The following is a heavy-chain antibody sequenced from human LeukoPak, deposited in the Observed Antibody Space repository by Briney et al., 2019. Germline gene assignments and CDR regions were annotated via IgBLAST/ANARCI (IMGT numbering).Heavy chain of an antibody. CDR1: GFTFSSYA. V-gene: IGHV3-30-3*01. J-gene: IGHJ4*02. CDR3: VRLLSGN. Sequence: GGSLRLSCAASGFTFSSYAMHWVRQAPGKGLEWVAVISYDGSNKYYADSVKGRFTISRDNSKNTLYLQMNSLRAEDTAVYYCVRLLSGNWGQGTLVTVSS. CDR2: ISYDGSNK. D-gene: IGHD2-15*01.